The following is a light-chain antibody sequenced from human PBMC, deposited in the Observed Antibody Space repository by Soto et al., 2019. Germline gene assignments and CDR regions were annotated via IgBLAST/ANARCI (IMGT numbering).Light chain of an antibody. V-gene: IGKV3-15*01. J-gene: IGKJ2*01. CDR3: QQYNWPYT. CDR1: QSVSSN. Sequence: EIVMTQSPATLSVSPGERATLSCRASQSVSSNLAWYQQKPGQAPRLLIYGASTRATGIPARFSGSRSGTEFTLTISSLQSEDFAVYYCQQYNWPYTFGQGTKLEIK. CDR2: GAS.